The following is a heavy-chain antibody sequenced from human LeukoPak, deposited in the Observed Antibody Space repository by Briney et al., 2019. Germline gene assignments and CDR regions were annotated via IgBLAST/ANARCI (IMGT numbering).Heavy chain of an antibody. V-gene: IGHV3-7*03. J-gene: IGHJ4*02. CDR3: TTDTWYSAGH. CDR2: IKKDGSEK. CDR1: GFTFSSYW. D-gene: IGHD2-15*01. Sequence: GGSLRLSCAASGFTFSSYWMSWVRQAPGKGLEWVAIIKKDGSEKYYVDSMKGRFTISRDNAKNSLFLQMNSLRAEDTAIYYCTTDTWYSAGHWGQGTLVTVSS.